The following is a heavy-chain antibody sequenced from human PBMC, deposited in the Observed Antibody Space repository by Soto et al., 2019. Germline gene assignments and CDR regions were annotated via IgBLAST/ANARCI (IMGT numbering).Heavy chain of an antibody. CDR3: ARVRSYAYFDY. CDR1: GFTFSDHF. D-gene: IGHD1-26*01. V-gene: IGHV3-72*01. CDR2: SRNRANTYTT. Sequence: GGSLRLSCAASGFTFSDHFMDWVRQTPGKGLEWVGRSRNRANTYTTEYAASVRGRFTISRDDSKNSLYLQMNSLKTEDTAVYYCARVRSYAYFDYWGQGTLVTVSS. J-gene: IGHJ4*02.